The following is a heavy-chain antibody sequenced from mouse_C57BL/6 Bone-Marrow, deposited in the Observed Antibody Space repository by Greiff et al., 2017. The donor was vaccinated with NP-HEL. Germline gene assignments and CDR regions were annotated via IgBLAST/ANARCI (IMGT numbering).Heavy chain of an antibody. Sequence: DVQLQESGEGLVKPGGSLKLSCAASGFTFSSYAMSWVRQTPEKRLEWVAYISSGGDYIYYADTVKGRFTISRDNARNTLYLQMSSLKSEDTAMYYCTRGGYWYFDVWGTGTTVTVSS. J-gene: IGHJ1*03. CDR2: ISSGGDYI. CDR3: TRGGYWYFDV. CDR1: GFTFSSYA. V-gene: IGHV5-9-1*02.